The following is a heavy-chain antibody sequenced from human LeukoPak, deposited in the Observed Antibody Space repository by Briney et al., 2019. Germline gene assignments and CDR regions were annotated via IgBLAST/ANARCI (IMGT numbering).Heavy chain of an antibody. V-gene: IGHV1-69*05. CDR1: GGTFSSYA. CDR3: ARGMVYSRKRIYYYYMDV. Sequence: EASVKVSCKASGGTFSSYAISWVRQAPGQGLEWMGGIIPIFGTANYAQKFQGRVTITTDESTSTAYMELSSLRSEDTAVYYCARGMVYSRKRIYYYYMDVWGKGTTVTVSS. J-gene: IGHJ6*03. CDR2: IIPIFGTA. D-gene: IGHD2-8*01.